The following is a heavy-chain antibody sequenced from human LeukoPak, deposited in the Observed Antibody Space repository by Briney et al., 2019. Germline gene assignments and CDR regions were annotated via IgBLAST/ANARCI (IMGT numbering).Heavy chain of an antibody. Sequence: SETLSLTCAVSGGSISSGGYSWSWIRQPPGKGLEWIGYIYHSGSTYYNPSLKSRVIISVDRSKNQFSLKLSSVTAADTAVYYCASSGYHDYWGQGTLVTVSS. V-gene: IGHV4-30-2*01. J-gene: IGHJ4*02. D-gene: IGHD3-22*01. CDR1: GGSISSGGYS. CDR2: IYHSGST. CDR3: ASSGYHDY.